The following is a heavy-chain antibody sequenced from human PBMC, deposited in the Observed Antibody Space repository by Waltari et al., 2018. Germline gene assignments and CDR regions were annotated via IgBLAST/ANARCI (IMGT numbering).Heavy chain of an antibody. CDR1: GYTFSDYA. Sequence: QVQLVQSGAEVKKPGASVKVSCKASGYTFSDYAIHWVRQAPGQRPEWMGWINTGNGNREYSQEFQGRVTISRDTSANTVYMELSSLRSEDMAVYYCARANLFRSRGLTFDIWGQGTMVTVSS. CDR2: INTGNGNR. CDR3: ARANLFRSRGLTFDI. J-gene: IGHJ3*02. D-gene: IGHD3-3*01. V-gene: IGHV1-3*03.